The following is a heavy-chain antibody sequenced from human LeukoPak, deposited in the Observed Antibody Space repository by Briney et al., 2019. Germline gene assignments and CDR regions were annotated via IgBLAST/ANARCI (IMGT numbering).Heavy chain of an antibody. CDR2: IYYSGST. CDR3: ARGSRGGSSWYYFDY. CDR1: GGSISSYY. J-gene: IGHJ4*02. D-gene: IGHD6-13*01. Sequence: ASQTLSLTCTVSGGSISSYYWSWIRQPPGKGLEWIGYIYYSGSTNYNPSLKSRVTISVDTSKNQFSLKLSSVTAADTAVYYCARGSRGGSSWYYFDYWGQGTLVTVSS. V-gene: IGHV4-59*01.